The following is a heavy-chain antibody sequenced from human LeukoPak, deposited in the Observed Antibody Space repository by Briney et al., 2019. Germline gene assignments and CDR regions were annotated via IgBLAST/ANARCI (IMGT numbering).Heavy chain of an antibody. CDR1: GFTFDDYA. J-gene: IGHJ4*02. CDR3: AKDMDYYGSGPFDY. Sequence: GGSLRLSCAASGFTFDDYAVHWVRQAPGKGLEWVSGISWNSGSIGYADSVKGRFTISRDNAKNSLYLQMNSLRAEDTALYYCAKDMDYYGSGPFDYWGQGTLVTVSS. CDR2: ISWNSGSI. D-gene: IGHD3-10*01. V-gene: IGHV3-9*01.